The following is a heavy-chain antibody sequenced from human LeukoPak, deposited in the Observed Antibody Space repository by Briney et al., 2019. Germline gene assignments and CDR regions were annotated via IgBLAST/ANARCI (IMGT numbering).Heavy chain of an antibody. V-gene: IGHV4-38-2*01. CDR3: ARHPYYGSGVNWFDP. J-gene: IGHJ5*02. Sequence: KPSETLSLTCSVSGYSISSGYYWGCIRQPPGKGLEWIGEINHSGSTNYNPSLKSRVTISVDTSKNQFSLKLSSVTAADTAVYYCARHPYYGSGVNWFDPWGQGTLVTVSS. CDR2: INHSGST. CDR1: GYSISSGYY. D-gene: IGHD3-10*01.